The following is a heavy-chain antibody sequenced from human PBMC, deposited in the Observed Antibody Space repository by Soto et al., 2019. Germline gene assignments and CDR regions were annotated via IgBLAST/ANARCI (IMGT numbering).Heavy chain of an antibody. CDR3: ARWESQMATNGFDS. D-gene: IGHD5-12*01. CDR1: GGTFSSYA. Sequence: ASVKVSCKASGGTFSSYAVSWVRQAPGEGLEWMGGIIPIFGTANYAQKFQGRVTITADESTSTAYMELSSLRSEDTAVYYCARWESQMATNGFDSWDQG. J-gene: IGHJ4*02. V-gene: IGHV1-69*13. CDR2: IIPIFGTA.